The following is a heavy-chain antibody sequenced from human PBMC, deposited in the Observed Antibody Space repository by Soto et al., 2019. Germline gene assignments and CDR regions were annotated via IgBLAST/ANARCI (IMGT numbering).Heavy chain of an antibody. Sequence: PGGSLRLSCAASGFTFSSYAMHWVRQAPGKGLEWVAVISYDGSNKYYADSVKGRFTISRDNSKNTLYLQMNSLRAEDTAVYYWGRDGEQWRVRGSSPLYYYYYGMDVWGQGPTVTVS. D-gene: IGHD6-19*01. J-gene: IGHJ6*02. CDR2: ISYDGSNK. CDR1: GFTFSSYA. CDR3: GRDGEQWRVRGSSPLYYYYYGMDV. V-gene: IGHV3-30-3*01.